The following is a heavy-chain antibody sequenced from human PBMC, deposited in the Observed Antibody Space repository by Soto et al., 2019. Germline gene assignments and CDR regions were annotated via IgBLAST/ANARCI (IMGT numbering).Heavy chain of an antibody. CDR3: ARDLYGSGSDLDD. CDR2: INADNGNT. V-gene: IGHV1-3*01. Sequence: ASVKVSCKASGFTFTTYTFHWVRQAPGQRLEWMGWINADNGNTEYSQKFQGRVTMTRDTSANTAYMELSSLRSEDTAVYYCARDLYGSGSDLDDWGQGSLVTFSS. D-gene: IGHD3-10*01. CDR1: GFTFTTYT. J-gene: IGHJ4*02.